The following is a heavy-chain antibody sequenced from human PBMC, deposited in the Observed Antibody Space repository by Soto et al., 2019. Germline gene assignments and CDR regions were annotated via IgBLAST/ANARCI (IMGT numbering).Heavy chain of an antibody. J-gene: IGHJ4*02. CDR3: ARAGGFFSQTTFDY. Sequence: GGSLRLSCAASGFTFSSYSMNWVRQAPGKGLEWVSSISSSSSYIYYADSVKGRFTISRDNAKNSLYLQMNSLRAEDTAVYYCARAGGFFSQTTFDYWGQGTLVTVSS. CDR1: GFTFSSYS. D-gene: IGHD3-16*01. V-gene: IGHV3-21*01. CDR2: ISSSSSYI.